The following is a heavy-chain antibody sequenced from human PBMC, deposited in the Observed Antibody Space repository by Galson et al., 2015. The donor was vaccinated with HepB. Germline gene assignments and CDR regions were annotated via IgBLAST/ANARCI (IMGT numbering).Heavy chain of an antibody. CDR2: INSDGRST. CDR1: GFTFSNFW. D-gene: IGHD1-1*01. J-gene: IGHJ5*02. CDR3: ARDNLENQLNWLDP. V-gene: IGHV3-74*01. Sequence: SLRLSCAASGFTFSNFWMHWVRQAPGKGLVWLSHINSDGRSTKYLDSVRGRFTISRDNANNTLSLQMTSLRAEDTGVYFCARDNLENQLNWLDPWGRGTLVTVSS.